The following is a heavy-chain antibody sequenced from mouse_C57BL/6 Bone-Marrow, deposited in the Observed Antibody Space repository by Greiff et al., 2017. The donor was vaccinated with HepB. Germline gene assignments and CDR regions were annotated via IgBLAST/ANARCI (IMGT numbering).Heavy chain of an antibody. V-gene: IGHV2-2*01. J-gene: IGHJ3*01. D-gene: IGHD2-3*01. CDR1: GFSLTSYG. CDR2: IWSGGST. Sequence: VKLVESGPGLVQPSQSLSITCTVSGFSLTSYGVHWVRQSPGKGLEWLGVIWSGGSTDYNAAFISRLSISKDNSKSQVFFKMNSLQADDTAIYYCARGDDGYHGGFAYWGQGTLVTVSA. CDR3: ARGDDGYHGGFAY.